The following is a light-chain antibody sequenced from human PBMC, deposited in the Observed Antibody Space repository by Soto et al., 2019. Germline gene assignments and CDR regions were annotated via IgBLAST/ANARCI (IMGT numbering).Light chain of an antibody. Sequence: QSVLTQPPSVSGAPGQRVTISCTGSSSNIGAGYDVNWYQQLPGTAPKLLIYGNTNRPSGVPDRFSGSKSGTSGSLAISGLQTEDEAGYYCQSWDTSLSGSVFGRGTQVTVL. CDR2: GNT. J-gene: IGLJ2*01. CDR1: SSNIGAGYD. CDR3: QSWDTSLSGSV. V-gene: IGLV1-40*01.